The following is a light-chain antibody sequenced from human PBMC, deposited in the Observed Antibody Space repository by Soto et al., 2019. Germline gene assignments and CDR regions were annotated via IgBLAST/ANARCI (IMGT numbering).Light chain of an antibody. V-gene: IGKV3-11*01. CDR1: QSVSSY. CDR2: DAS. Sequence: EIVLTQSPATLSLSPGERATLSCRASQSVSSYLALYQQKPGQAPRLLIYDASNRATGIPARFSGSGSGTDFTLTISSLEPEDFAVYYCQHGETFGQGTKVEIK. J-gene: IGKJ1*01. CDR3: QHGET.